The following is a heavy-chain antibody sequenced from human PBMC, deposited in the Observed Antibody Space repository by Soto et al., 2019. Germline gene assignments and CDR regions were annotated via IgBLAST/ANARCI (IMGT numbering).Heavy chain of an antibody. CDR2: IHYSGSS. CDR1: GGSINSGGYY. D-gene: IGHD3-22*01. J-gene: IGHJ4*02. CDR3: AREERDYLDPSGSLDF. Sequence: QVQLQESGPGLVKPSQTLSLSCTVSGGSINSGGYYWSWIRQHPGKGLEWIGYIHYSGSSYYNMSLRSRVTMSVDTSKNQFSLKLSSLTAADTAVYYCAREERDYLDPSGSLDFWGQGTLVTVSS. V-gene: IGHV4-31*03.